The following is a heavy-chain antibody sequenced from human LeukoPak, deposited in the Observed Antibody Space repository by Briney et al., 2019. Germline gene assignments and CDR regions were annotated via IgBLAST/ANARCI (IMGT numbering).Heavy chain of an antibody. D-gene: IGHD2-2*01. V-gene: IGHV3-23*01. J-gene: IGHJ5*02. CDR3: AKDVRYAPTPGWFDP. Sequence: GGSLRLSCAASGFTFSSYAMSWVRQARGKGLEWVSAISGSGGSTYYADSVKGRFTIPRDNPKNTLYLQMNSLRAEDTAVYYCAKDVRYAPTPGWFDPWGQGTLVTVSS. CDR1: GFTFSSYA. CDR2: ISGSGGST.